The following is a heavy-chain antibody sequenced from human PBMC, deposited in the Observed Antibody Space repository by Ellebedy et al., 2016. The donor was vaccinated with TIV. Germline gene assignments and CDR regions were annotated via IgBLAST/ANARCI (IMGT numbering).Heavy chain of an antibody. J-gene: IGHJ4*02. D-gene: IGHD6-19*01. Sequence: GESLKISCAASGLSFSSSWMSWVRQAPGRGLEWVANTNPDGSEKYYVDSVKGRFTISRDNAENSLYLQMNSLRAEDTAVYYCARDHVSGWALGYWGQGTLVTVS. CDR1: GLSFSSSW. V-gene: IGHV3-7*01. CDR2: TNPDGSEK. CDR3: ARDHVSGWALGY.